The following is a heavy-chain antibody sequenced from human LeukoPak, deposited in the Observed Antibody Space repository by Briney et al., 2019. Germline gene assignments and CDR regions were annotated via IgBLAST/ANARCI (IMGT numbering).Heavy chain of an antibody. CDR2: IYYSGST. J-gene: IGHJ6*04. CDR1: GGSISSYY. V-gene: IGHV4-59*01. Sequence: SETLSLTCTVSGGSISSYYWSWIRLPPGKGLEWIGYIYYSGSTNYNPSLKSRVTISVDTSKNQFSLKLSSVTAADTAVYYCARVYLNYGSAHYGMDVWGKGTTVTVSS. D-gene: IGHD3-10*01. CDR3: ARVYLNYGSAHYGMDV.